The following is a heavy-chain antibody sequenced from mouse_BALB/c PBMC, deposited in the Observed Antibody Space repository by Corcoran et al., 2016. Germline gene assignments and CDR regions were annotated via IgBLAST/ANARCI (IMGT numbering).Heavy chain of an antibody. V-gene: IGHV1-26*01. Sequence: EVQLQQSGPELVKPGASVKISCKASGYSFTGYYMHWVKQSHVKSLEWIGRINPYNGATSYNQNFKDKDSLTVDKSSSTAYMELHSLTSEDSAVYYCARGGYYYAMDYWGQGTSVTVSS. CDR3: ARGGYYYAMDY. CDR1: GYSFTGYY. CDR2: INPYNGAT. J-gene: IGHJ4*01.